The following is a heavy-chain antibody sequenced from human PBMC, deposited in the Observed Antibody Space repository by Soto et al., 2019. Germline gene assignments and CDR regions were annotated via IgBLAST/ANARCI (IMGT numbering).Heavy chain of an antibody. D-gene: IGHD3-9*01. CDR2: ISSSGSTI. J-gene: IGHJ4*02. CDR1: GFTFSDYY. CDR3: ARVMTGYYTPSDY. Sequence: GGSLRLSCAASGFTFSDYYMSWIRQAPGKGLEWVSYISSSGSTIYYADSVKGRFTISRDNAKNSLYLQMNSLRAEGTAVYYCARVMTGYYTPSDYWGQGTLVTVSS. V-gene: IGHV3-11*01.